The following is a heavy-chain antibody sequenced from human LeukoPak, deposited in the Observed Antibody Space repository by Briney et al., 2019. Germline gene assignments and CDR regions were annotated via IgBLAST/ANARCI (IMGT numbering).Heavy chain of an antibody. D-gene: IGHD6-19*01. J-gene: IGHJ4*02. CDR3: AAGYAIAVAGTTRFVY. Sequence: TSVKVSCKASGFTFTSSAMQWVRQARGQRLEWIGWIVVGSGNTNYAQKFQERVTITRDMSTSTAYMELSSLRSEDTAVYYCAAGYAIAVAGTTRFVYWGQGTLVTVSS. CDR1: GFTFTSSA. CDR2: IVVGSGNT. V-gene: IGHV1-58*02.